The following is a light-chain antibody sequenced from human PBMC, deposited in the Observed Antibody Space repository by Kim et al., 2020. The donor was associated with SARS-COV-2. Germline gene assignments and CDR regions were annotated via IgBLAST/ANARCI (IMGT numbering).Light chain of an antibody. V-gene: IGLV3-9*01. J-gene: IGLJ1*01. CDR2: RDS. CDR1: NIGSKN. CDR3: QVWDSSTYV. Sequence: VAVRQTARITCGGNNIGSKNVHWYQQKPGQAPVLVIYRDSNRPSGIPERFSGSNSGNTATLTISRAQAGDEADYYCQVWDSSTYVFGTGTKVTVL.